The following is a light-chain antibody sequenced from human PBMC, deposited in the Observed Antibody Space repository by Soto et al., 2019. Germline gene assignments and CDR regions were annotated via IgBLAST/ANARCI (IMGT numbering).Light chain of an antibody. CDR3: QRSYNTPRT. V-gene: IGKV1-39*01. CDR1: QSISTY. Sequence: DIQMTQSPSSLSASVGDRVTITCRASQSISTYLNWYQQKPGKAPKHLIYGASSLQSGVPSRLSGSGSGTDFPLAISSLQPEDFATYYCQRSYNTPRTFGQGTKVEIK. J-gene: IGKJ1*01. CDR2: GAS.